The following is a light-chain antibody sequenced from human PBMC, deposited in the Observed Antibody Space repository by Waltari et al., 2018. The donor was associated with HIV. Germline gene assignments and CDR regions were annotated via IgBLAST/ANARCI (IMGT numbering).Light chain of an antibody. Sequence: QSALTQPASVSGSFGQSITISCTGTSSDVGSYNFVSWYQYHPGKAPKLIIYEVSKRPSGVSNRFSGSKSGNTASLTVSGLQAEDEAHYYCCSYARSGIPFGGGTKLTVL. V-gene: IGLV2-23*02. J-gene: IGLJ2*01. CDR2: EVS. CDR3: CSYARSGIP. CDR1: SSDVGSYNF.